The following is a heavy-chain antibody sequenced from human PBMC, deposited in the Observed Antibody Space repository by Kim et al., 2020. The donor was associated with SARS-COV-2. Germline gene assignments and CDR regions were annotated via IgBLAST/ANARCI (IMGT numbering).Heavy chain of an antibody. V-gene: IGHV3-23*01. CDR2: ISGSGGST. CDR1: GFTFSSYA. CDR3: AKDLNHVTNVLRFLEWLH. D-gene: IGHD3-3*01. J-gene: IGHJ4*02. Sequence: GGSLRLSCAASGFTFSSYAMSWVRQAPGKGLEWVSAISGSGGSTYYADSVKGRFTISRDNSKNTLYLQMNSLRAEDTAVYYCAKDLNHVTNVLRFLEWLHWGQGTLVTVSS.